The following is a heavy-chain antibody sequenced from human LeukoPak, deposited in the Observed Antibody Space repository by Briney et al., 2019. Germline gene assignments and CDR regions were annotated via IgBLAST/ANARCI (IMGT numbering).Heavy chain of an antibody. D-gene: IGHD3-9*01. CDR3: ARGGQVLRYFDWLFSRAFDI. Sequence: ASVKVPCKASGYTFTSYYMHWVRQAPGQGLEWMGIINPSGGSTSYAQKFQGRVTMTRDTSTSTVYMELSSLRSEDTAVYYCARGGQVLRYFDWLFSRAFDIWGQGTMVTVSS. V-gene: IGHV1-46*01. CDR2: INPSGGST. CDR1: GYTFTSYY. J-gene: IGHJ3*02.